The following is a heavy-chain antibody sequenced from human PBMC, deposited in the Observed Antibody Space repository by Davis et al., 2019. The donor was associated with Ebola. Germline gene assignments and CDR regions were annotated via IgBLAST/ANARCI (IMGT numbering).Heavy chain of an antibody. CDR1: GYTFTSYG. J-gene: IGHJ6*04. Sequence: ASVKVSCKASGYTFTSYGSSWVRQVSGQGLEWMGWISAYNGNTNYAQKLQVRVTMTTDTSTSTAYMELRSLRSDDTAVYYCARVGWFGELLLTYYYGMDVWGTGTTVTVSS. D-gene: IGHD3-10*01. CDR3: ARVGWFGELLLTYYYGMDV. V-gene: IGHV1-18*01. CDR2: ISAYNGNT.